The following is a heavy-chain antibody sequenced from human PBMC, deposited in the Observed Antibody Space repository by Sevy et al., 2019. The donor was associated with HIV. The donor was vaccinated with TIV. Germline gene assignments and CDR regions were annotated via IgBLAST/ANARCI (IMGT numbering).Heavy chain of an antibody. J-gene: IGHJ6*02. CDR3: ARSGGSYDYGMDL. D-gene: IGHD1-26*01. Sequence: GGSLRLSCAASEFTFSSYWMSWVRQAPGKGLEWVANIKQDRSEKYYVDSVKGRFTISRDNAKNSLYLQMNSLRAEDTAVYYCARSGGSYDYGMDLWGQGTTVTVSS. CDR2: IKQDRSEK. CDR1: EFTFSSYW. V-gene: IGHV3-7*01.